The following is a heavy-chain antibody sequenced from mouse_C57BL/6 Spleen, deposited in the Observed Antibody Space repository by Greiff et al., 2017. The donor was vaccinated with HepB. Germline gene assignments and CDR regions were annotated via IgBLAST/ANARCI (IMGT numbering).Heavy chain of an antibody. CDR1: GYSFTGYY. CDR3: AREGTIYYGNYEGF. Sequence: VQLQQSGPELVKPGASVKISCKASGYSFTGYYMNWVKQSPEKSLEWIGEINPSTGGTTYNQKFKAKATLTVDKSSSTAYMQLKSLTSEDSAVYYCAREGTIYYGNYEGFWGQGTLVTVSA. J-gene: IGHJ3*01. V-gene: IGHV1-42*01. CDR2: INPSTGGT. D-gene: IGHD2-1*01.